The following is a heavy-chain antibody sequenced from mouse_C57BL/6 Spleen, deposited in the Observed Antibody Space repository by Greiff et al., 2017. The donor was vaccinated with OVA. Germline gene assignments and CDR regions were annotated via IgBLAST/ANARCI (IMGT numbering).Heavy chain of an antibody. D-gene: IGHD2-4*01. Sequence: QVQLQQPGAELVRPGSSVKLSCKASGYTFTSYWMDWVKQRPGQGLEWIGNIYPSDSETHYNQKFKDKATLTVDKSSSTAYMQLISLTSEDSAVYYCARDDYDYAMDYWGQGTSVTVSS. CDR2: IYPSDSET. CDR3: ARDDYDYAMDY. J-gene: IGHJ4*01. CDR1: GYTFTSYW. V-gene: IGHV1-61*01.